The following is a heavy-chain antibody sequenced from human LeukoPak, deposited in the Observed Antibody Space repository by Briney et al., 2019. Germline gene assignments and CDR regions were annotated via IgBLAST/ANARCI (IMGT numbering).Heavy chain of an antibody. D-gene: IGHD6-13*01. Sequence: SETLSLTCTVSGDSISSAGYHWTWIRQLPGKGLEWLGYISNSATTHYNPSLKSRVTISVDTSKNQFSLKLSSVTAADTAVYYCARDTRIAAAGTKLFYYYYGMDVWGQGTTVTVSS. CDR2: ISNSATT. CDR1: GDSISSAGYH. CDR3: ARDTRIAAAGTKLFYYYYGMDV. V-gene: IGHV4-61*08. J-gene: IGHJ6*02.